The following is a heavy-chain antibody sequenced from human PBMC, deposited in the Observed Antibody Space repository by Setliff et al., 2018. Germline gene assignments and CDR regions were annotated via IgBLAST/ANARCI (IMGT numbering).Heavy chain of an antibody. J-gene: IGHJ4*02. V-gene: IGHV4-38-2*02. D-gene: IGHD2-21*02. CDR2: IGHTGSI. CDR1: GYSIRSGYI. CDR3: ARDLGHGGDSDY. Sequence: PSETLSLTCTVSGYSIRSGYIWGWIRQPPGKGLEWVGNIGHTGSINYNPSPKSRLTISRDTSKNQVSLKLNSVTATDTAVYYCARDLGHGGDSDYWGQGIQVTVSS.